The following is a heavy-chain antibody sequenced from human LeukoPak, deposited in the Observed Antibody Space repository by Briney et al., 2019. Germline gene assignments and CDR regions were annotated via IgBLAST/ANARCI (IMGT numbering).Heavy chain of an antibody. Sequence: SAKVSCKASGGTFSTYAISWVRQAPGQGLEWMGGIIPIFGTANYAQKFQGRVTITTDESTSTAYMELSSLRSEDTAVYYCTRVRRTVDPAMPEGSDFRGQGTLVTVSS. CDR3: TRVRRTVDPAMPEGSDF. D-gene: IGHD5-18*01. CDR1: GGTFSTYA. V-gene: IGHV1-69*05. J-gene: IGHJ4*02. CDR2: IIPIFGTA.